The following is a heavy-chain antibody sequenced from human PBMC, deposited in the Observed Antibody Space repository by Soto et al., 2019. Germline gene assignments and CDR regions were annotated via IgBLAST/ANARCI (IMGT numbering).Heavy chain of an antibody. CDR1: GYTFTGYY. D-gene: IGHD3-10*01. V-gene: IGHV1-2*02. Sequence: ASVKVSCKXSGYTFTGYYMHWVRQAPGQGLEWMGWINPNSGGTNYAQKFQGRVTMTRDTSISTAYMELSRLRSDDTAVYYCASEIVRGVIIPRGYWGQGTLVTVSP. CDR3: ASEIVRGVIIPRGY. J-gene: IGHJ4*02. CDR2: INPNSGGT.